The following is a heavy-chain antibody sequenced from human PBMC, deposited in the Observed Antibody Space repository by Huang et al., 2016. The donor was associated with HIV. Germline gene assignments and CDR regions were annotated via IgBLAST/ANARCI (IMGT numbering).Heavy chain of an antibody. CDR3: ARHGRVAGHYYNNMDV. CDR1: GGSISSSSYY. V-gene: IGHV4-39*01. Sequence: LQLQESGPGLVKSSETLSLICTVSGGSISSSSYYWGWIRQPPGKGPEWIGSIYYSGNTYYNPPLKSRVTISVDTSKNQFSLKVNSVTVADTAVYYCARHGRVAGHYYNNMDVWGRGTTVTVSS. CDR2: IYYSGNT. J-gene: IGHJ6*02. D-gene: IGHD6-19*01.